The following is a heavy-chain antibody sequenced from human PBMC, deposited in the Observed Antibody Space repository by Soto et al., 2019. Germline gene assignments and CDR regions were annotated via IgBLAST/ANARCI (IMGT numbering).Heavy chain of an antibody. CDR1: GFTFSSYG. Sequence: QVQLVESGGGVVQPGRSLRLSCAASGFTFSSYGMHWVRQAPGKWLEWVAAISYDGSNKYYADSVKGRFTISRDNSKNTLYRQMNSLRAEDTAVYYCAKDHDIYGDYGPSDYWGQGTLVTVSS. V-gene: IGHV3-30*18. CDR3: AKDHDIYGDYGPSDY. CDR2: ISYDGSNK. J-gene: IGHJ4*02. D-gene: IGHD4-17*01.